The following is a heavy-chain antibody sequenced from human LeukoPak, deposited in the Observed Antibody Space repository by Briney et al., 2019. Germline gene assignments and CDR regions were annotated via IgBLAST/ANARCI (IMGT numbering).Heavy chain of an antibody. Sequence: SETLSLTCTVSGGSISSYYWSWIRQPPGKGLEWIGYIYHSGTTNYNPSLKSRATISINTSKHQFSLKMSSVTAADTAVYYCARGYSSSWPYYYYMDVWGKGTTVTVSS. CDR1: GGSISSYY. V-gene: IGHV4-59*01. D-gene: IGHD6-13*01. J-gene: IGHJ6*03. CDR2: IYHSGTT. CDR3: ARGYSSSWPYYYYMDV.